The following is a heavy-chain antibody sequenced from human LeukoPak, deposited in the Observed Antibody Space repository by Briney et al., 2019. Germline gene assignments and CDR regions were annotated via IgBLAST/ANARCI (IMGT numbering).Heavy chain of an antibody. J-gene: IGHJ5*02. V-gene: IGHV1-18*01. Sequence: ASVKASCKASGGTFSSYAISWVRQAPGQGLEWMGWISAYNSNTNYAQKLQGRVTMTTDTSTSTAYMELRSLRSDDTAVYYCARAHSRYGRWFDPWGQGTLVTVSS. D-gene: IGHD1-26*01. CDR3: ARAHSRYGRWFDP. CDR1: GGTFSSYA. CDR2: ISAYNSNT.